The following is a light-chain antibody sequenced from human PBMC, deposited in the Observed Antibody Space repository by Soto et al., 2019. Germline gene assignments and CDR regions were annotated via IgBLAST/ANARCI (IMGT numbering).Light chain of an antibody. J-gene: IGKJ4*01. CDR1: QDISRW. V-gene: IGKV1-5*01. Sequence: MPRSPSTLSESVGDKITITCRASQDISRWLAWYQQKPGKAPKLLIYDASSLESGVPSRFSGSGSGTEFTLTISSLQPDDFATYYCQQYNSYPLTFGGGTKVDI. CDR3: QQYNSYPLT. CDR2: DAS.